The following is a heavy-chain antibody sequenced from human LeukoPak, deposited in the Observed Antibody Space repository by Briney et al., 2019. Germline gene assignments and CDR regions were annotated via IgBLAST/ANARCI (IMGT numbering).Heavy chain of an antibody. CDR3: AREDTMVRGGYNWFDP. D-gene: IGHD3-10*01. J-gene: IGHJ5*02. CDR1: GGTFSSYA. Sequence: ASVKVSCKASGGTFSSYAISWVRQAPGQGLEWMGRIIPILGIANYAQKFQGRVTITADKSTSTAYMELSSLRSEDTAVYYCAREDTMVRGGYNWFDPWGQGTLVTVSS. V-gene: IGHV1-69*04. CDR2: IIPILGIA.